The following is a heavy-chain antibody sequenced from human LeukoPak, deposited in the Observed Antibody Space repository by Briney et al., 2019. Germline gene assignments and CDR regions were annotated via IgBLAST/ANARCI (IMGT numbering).Heavy chain of an antibody. Sequence: ASVKVSCKASGYTFTSYGISWVRQAPGQGLEWMGWISAYNGNTNYAQKLQGRVTMTTDTSTSTVCMELRSLRSDDTAVYYCARGLVVRGIFDYWGQGTLATVSS. CDR3: ARGLVVRGIFDY. J-gene: IGHJ4*02. V-gene: IGHV1-18*01. CDR1: GYTFTSYG. D-gene: IGHD3-10*01. CDR2: ISAYNGNT.